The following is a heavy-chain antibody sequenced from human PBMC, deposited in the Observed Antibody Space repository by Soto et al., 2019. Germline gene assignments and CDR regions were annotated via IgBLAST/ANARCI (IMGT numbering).Heavy chain of an antibody. CDR2: IYYSGRT. CDR1: GGSVSSGSYY. V-gene: IGHV4-61*01. D-gene: IGHD3-22*01. Sequence: QVQLQESGPGLVKPSETLSLTCTVSGGSVSSGSYYWSWIRQPPGKGLEWIGYIYYSGRTNYNPSLRSRVTISVDTSKNQCSLKLSSVTAADTAVYYCARGGYYDSSGAFDYWGQGTLVTVSS. CDR3: ARGGYYDSSGAFDY. J-gene: IGHJ4*02.